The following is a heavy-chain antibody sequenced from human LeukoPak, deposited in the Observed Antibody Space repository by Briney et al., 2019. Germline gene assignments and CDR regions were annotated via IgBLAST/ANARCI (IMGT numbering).Heavy chain of an antibody. Sequence: GGSLRLSCAASGFTFSSYAMHWVRQAPGKGLEYVSAISSNGGSTYYANSVKGRFTISRDNSKNTLYLQMNSLRAEDTAVYYCAKVGYYNDSSGYYLDYFDYWGQGTLVTVSS. CDR3: AKVGYYNDSSGYYLDYFDY. D-gene: IGHD3-22*01. CDR2: ISSNGGST. V-gene: IGHV3-64*01. J-gene: IGHJ4*02. CDR1: GFTFSSYA.